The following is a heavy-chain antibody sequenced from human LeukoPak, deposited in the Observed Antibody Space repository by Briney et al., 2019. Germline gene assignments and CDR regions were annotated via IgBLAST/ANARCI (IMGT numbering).Heavy chain of an antibody. CDR3: ARAWASYYYGSGTFDY. J-gene: IGHJ4*02. D-gene: IGHD3-10*01. CDR1: GGSISSGGYY. CDR2: IYYSGST. V-gene: IGHV4-31*03. Sequence: SETLSLTCTVSGGSISSGGYYWSWIRQHPGKGLEWIGYIYYSGSTYYNPSLKSRVTIPVDTSKNQFSLKLSSVTAADTAVYYCARAWASYYYGSGTFDYWGQGTLVTASS.